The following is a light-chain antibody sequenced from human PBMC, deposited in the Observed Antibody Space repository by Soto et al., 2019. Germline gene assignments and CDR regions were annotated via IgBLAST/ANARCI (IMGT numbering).Light chain of an antibody. J-gene: IGKJ4*01. Sequence: EIGMTQSPATLSVSPGEKATLTCRASQTVSNNLAWYQQKPGQAPRLLIYFASTLATGIPARFSGSGSGTEFTLTISSLQSEDFAVYYCQQYNQWPLTFGEGTKAETK. CDR2: FAS. V-gene: IGKV3-15*01. CDR3: QQYNQWPLT. CDR1: QTVSNN.